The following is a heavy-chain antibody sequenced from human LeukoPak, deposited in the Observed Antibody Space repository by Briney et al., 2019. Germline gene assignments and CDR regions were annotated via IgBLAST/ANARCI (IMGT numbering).Heavy chain of an antibody. D-gene: IGHD3-22*01. Sequence: GGSLRLSCAASGFTFSSYGMHWVRQAPGKGLEWVAVVSSDGSTKYYADSVKGRFTISRDNAKNSLYLQMNSLRAEDTAVYYCARARSYYYDSSGSSPWGQGTLVTVSS. J-gene: IGHJ5*02. CDR3: ARARSYYYDSSGSSP. CDR2: VSSDGSTK. CDR1: GFTFSSYG. V-gene: IGHV3-30*03.